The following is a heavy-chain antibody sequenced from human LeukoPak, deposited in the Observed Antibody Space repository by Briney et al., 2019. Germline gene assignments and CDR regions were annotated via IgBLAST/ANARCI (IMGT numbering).Heavy chain of an antibody. CDR1: GFTFGDYG. D-gene: IGHD1-26*01. J-gene: IGHJ3*02. CDR2: INGDGDST. Sequence: GGSLRLSCAASGFTFGDYGMSWVRQAPGKGLEWVSGINGDGDSTGYADSVKGRFTISRDNAKNSLYLQMNSLRAEDTALYHCARSGDSLGSYYAFDIWGEGTMVSASS. CDR3: ARSGDSLGSYYAFDI. V-gene: IGHV3-20*01.